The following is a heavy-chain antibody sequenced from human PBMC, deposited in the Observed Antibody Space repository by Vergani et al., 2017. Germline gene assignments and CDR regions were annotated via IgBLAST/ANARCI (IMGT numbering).Heavy chain of an antibody. D-gene: IGHD6-13*01. V-gene: IGHV3-30*04. Sequence: QVQLVQSGAEVKKPGSSVKVSCKASGGTFSSYAMHWVRQAPGKGLEWVAVISYDGSNKYYADSVKGRFTISRDNSKNTLYLQMNSLRAEDTAVYYCARGPQQLAYYWYFDLWGRGTLVTVSS. J-gene: IGHJ2*01. CDR2: ISYDGSNK. CDR1: GGTFSSYA. CDR3: ARGPQQLAYYWYFDL.